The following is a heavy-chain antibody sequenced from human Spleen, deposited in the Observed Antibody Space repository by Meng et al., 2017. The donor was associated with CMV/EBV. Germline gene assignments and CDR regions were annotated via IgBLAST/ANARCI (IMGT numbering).Heavy chain of an antibody. CDR3: ARALQLSSPNYYDSSGYYFDLDYFDY. CDR1: GYTFTGHY. J-gene: IGHJ4*02. Sequence: ASVKVSCKASGYTFTGHYMHWVRQAPGQGPEWMGWINPNSGGTYYSHKFQGRVTMTLDTSISTAYMDLTRLRSDDTAVYYCARALQLSSPNYYDSSGYYFDLDYFDYWGQGTLVTVSS. CDR2: INPNSGGT. V-gene: IGHV1-2*02. D-gene: IGHD3-22*01.